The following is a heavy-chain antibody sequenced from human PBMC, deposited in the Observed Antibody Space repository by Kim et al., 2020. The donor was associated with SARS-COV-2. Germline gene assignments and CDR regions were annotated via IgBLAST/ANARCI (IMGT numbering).Heavy chain of an antibody. Sequence: PSTKSRVTISVNTSKNQCSLKLSSVTAADTAVYYCARLNYYDSSGYYEFDYWGQGTLVTVSS. V-gene: IGHV4-39*01. CDR3: ARLNYYDSSGYYEFDY. D-gene: IGHD3-22*01. J-gene: IGHJ4*02.